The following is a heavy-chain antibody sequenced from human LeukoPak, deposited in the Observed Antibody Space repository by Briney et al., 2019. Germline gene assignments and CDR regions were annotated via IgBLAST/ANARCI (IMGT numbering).Heavy chain of an antibody. J-gene: IGHJ4*02. CDR3: ATDLGITMVRGVIT. V-gene: IGHV1-69-2*01. D-gene: IGHD3-10*01. CDR1: GYTFTDYY. Sequence: RASVKISCKVSGYTFTDYYMHWVQQAPGKGLEWMGLVDPEDGGTIYAEKFQGRVTITADTSTDTAYMELSSLRSEDTAVYYCATDLGITMVRGVITWGQGTLVTVSS. CDR2: VDPEDGGT.